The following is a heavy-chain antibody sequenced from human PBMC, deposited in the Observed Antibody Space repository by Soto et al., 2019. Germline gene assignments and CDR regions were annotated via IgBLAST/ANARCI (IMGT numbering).Heavy chain of an antibody. Sequence: QVQLVQSGAEVKKPGASVKVSCKASGYTFTSYDINWVRQATGQGLEWMGWMNPNSGNTGYAQKFQGRVTMTRNTSISTADIVLSSLRSADTGVYYCASSGSGWYLYWGQGTLVTVSS. J-gene: IGHJ4*02. CDR2: MNPNSGNT. CDR3: ASSGSGWYLY. V-gene: IGHV1-8*01. D-gene: IGHD6-19*01. CDR1: GYTFTSYD.